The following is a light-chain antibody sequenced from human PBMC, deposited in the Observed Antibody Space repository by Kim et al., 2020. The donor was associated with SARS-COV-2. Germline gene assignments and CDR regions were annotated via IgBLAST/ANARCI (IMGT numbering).Light chain of an antibody. J-gene: IGKJ1*01. CDR3: QQYGSSPLT. CDR2: DAS. V-gene: IGKV3D-20*01. CDR1: QSVSRSY. Sequence: SPGESATLSCGASQSVSRSYLAWYQQKPGLAPRLLIYDASSRATGIPDRFSGSGSGTDFTLTISRLEPEDFAVYYCQQYGSSPLTFGQGTKVDIK.